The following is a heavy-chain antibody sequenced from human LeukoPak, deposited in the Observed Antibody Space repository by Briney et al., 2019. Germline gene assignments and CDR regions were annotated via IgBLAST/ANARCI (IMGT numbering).Heavy chain of an antibody. J-gene: IGHJ4*02. V-gene: IGHV3-7*01. Sequence: GGSLRLSCAASGVPISGYWMSWVRQAPGKGGEGVANIKQDASEIYYVGSVKGRFTISRDNAKNSVFLQMNSLRAEDTAVYYCATDGGPFDNWGQGILVTVSS. D-gene: IGHD3-10*01. CDR1: GVPISGYW. CDR3: ATDGGPFDN. CDR2: IKQDASEI.